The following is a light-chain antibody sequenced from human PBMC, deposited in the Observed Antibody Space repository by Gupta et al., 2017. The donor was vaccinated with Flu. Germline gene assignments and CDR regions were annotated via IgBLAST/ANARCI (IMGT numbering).Light chain of an antibody. J-gene: IGLJ3*02. Sequence: QSALTQPPSASGSPEPSVTISCTGTSSDVGAYKHVSWYQQYPGKAPKLIIYEVSQRPSEVPDRFSGSKAGNTATLTMSGRKAEDEADYYCGADAGSNFLMFGGGTKMTVL. V-gene: IGLV2-8*01. CDR1: SSDVGAYKH. CDR2: EVS. CDR3: GADAGSNFLM.